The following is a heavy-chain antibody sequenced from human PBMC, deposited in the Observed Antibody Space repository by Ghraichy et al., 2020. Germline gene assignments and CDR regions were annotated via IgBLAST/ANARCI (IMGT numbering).Heavy chain of an antibody. CDR1: GGSISSYY. CDR2: IYYSGST. J-gene: IGHJ6*03. D-gene: IGHD6-13*01. V-gene: IGHV4-59*01. Sequence: SVTLSLTCTVSGGSISSYYWSWIRQPPGKGLEWIGYIYYSGSTNYNPSLKSRVTISVDTSKNQFSRKLSSVTAADTAVYYCARGSRYGKPYYYYYYMDVWGKGTTVTVSS. CDR3: ARGSRYGKPYYYYYYMDV.